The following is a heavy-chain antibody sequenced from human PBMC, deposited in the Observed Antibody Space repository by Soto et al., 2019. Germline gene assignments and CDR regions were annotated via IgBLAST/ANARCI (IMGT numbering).Heavy chain of an antibody. D-gene: IGHD3-22*01. J-gene: IGHJ4*02. CDR2: IYDNGIT. CDR3: ARTYDSNGYDNEVDS. CDR1: GRSITSYY. Sequence: QVVLQESGPGLVKPSETLSLTCSVSGRSITSYYWSWVRQPPGKGLEWLGYIYDNGITSQNPSLKSRVTMSADTSQNQFSLKLTSVTGADTAVYYCARTYDSNGYDNEVDSWGQGILVTVTS. V-gene: IGHV4-59*12.